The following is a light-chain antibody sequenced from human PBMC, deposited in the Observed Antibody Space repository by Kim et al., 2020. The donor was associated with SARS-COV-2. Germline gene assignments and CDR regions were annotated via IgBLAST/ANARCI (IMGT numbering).Light chain of an antibody. V-gene: IGLV1-44*01. CDR3: ATWDDDLNGPV. CDR1: SSDSGSNN. CDR2: HNA. J-gene: IGLJ2*01. Sequence: GQTVTISCTGSSSDSGSNNLSWYHQLPGAAPTLLIFHNAQRPSGVPDRFFGAKSGASASLAISGLQSEDEDDYHCATWDDDLNGPVFGGGTQLTVL.